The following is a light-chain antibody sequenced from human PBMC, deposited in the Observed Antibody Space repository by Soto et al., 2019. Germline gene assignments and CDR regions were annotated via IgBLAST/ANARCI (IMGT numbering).Light chain of an antibody. Sequence: QSALTQPASVSESPGQSITISCTGTSTDVGAYNYVSWYQKYPGKAPKLIIYEVNYRPSGVSNRFSGSKSGNTASLTISGLQAEDEADYYCSSYTSSRTLVFGGGTQLTV. CDR3: SSYTSSRTLV. J-gene: IGLJ2*01. CDR1: STDVGAYNY. CDR2: EVN. V-gene: IGLV2-14*01.